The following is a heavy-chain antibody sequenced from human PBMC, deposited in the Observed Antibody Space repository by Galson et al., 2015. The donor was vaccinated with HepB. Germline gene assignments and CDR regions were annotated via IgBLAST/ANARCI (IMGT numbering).Heavy chain of an antibody. CDR2: MYKSGNT. D-gene: IGHD3-22*01. V-gene: IGHV4-59*08. J-gene: IGHJ4*02. CDR3: ARRRGDYYDNPYYFDS. CDR1: SGSLSSYY. Sequence: ETLSLTCTVSSGSLSSYYWSWIRQPPGKGLEWIGYMYKSGNTNYNPSLKSRVTISIDTSKNQFSLKLSSVTAADTAVYYCARRRGDYYDNPYYFDSWGQGTLVTVSS.